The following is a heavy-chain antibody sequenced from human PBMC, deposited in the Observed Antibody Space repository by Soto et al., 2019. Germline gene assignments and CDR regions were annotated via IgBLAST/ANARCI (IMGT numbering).Heavy chain of an antibody. CDR2: IYRTGST. Sequence: SATLSLTCAVSGGSFTSNNWWTWVRQPPGQWLEWIGEIYRTGSTNYNPSLKSRVTISLDKSENQFSLKVTSLTAADTAVYYCASRDPGTSVDYWGQGTLVTVS. D-gene: IGHD1-7*01. V-gene: IGHV4-4*02. CDR1: GGSFTSNNW. J-gene: IGHJ4*02. CDR3: ASRDPGTSVDY.